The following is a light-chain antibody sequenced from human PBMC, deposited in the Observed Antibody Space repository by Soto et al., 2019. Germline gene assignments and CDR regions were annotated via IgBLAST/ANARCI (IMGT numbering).Light chain of an antibody. CDR1: QTVSTS. CDR2: DTS. Sequence: EIVMTQSPATLSVSPGERATLSCRASQTVSTSLAWYQQKPGLAPRLLIYDTSTRATGISDRFSGSGSGTDFTLTISRLEPEDFAVYSCQQYDYSPPTFGGGTKVDIK. J-gene: IGKJ4*01. CDR3: QQYDYSPPT. V-gene: IGKV3D-20*01.